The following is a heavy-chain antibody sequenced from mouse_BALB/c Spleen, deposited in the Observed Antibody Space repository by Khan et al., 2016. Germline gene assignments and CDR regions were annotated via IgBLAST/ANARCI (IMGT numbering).Heavy chain of an antibody. V-gene: IGHV2-6-7*01. CDR3: SSDYDGFAY. CDR2: IWADGRT. Sequence: QVQLKESGPGLVAPSQSLSITCTVSGFSLTGYGVNWVRQPPGKGLEWLGKIWADGRTDYNSVLKSRVSTSKDNSKSQVVLKMNSLQTDDTANYYCSSDYDGFAYWGQGTLVIVS. D-gene: IGHD2-12*01. CDR1: GFSLTGYG. J-gene: IGHJ3*01.